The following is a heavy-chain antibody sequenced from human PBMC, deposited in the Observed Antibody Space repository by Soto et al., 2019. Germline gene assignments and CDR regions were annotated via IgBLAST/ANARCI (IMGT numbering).Heavy chain of an antibody. D-gene: IGHD2-8*01. J-gene: IGHJ4*02. V-gene: IGHV5-51*01. Sequence: GESLKISCKGSGYSFPSYWIGWVRQMPGKGREWMGIVYPGDSGTRYSPSFQGQVTISADKSISTAYLQWSSLKASDTAVYYCARLSGCNNGVCYKFDYWGQGTLVTVSS. CDR2: VYPGDSGT. CDR1: GYSFPSYW. CDR3: ARLSGCNNGVCYKFDY.